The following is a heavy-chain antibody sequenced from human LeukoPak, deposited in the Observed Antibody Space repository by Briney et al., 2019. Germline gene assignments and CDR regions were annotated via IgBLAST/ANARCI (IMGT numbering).Heavy chain of an antibody. Sequence: GGSLRLSCAASGFTFSTYVMSWVRQAPGKGLEWVSAISGSGGSTYYADSVKGRFTISRDNSKNTLYLQMNSLRAEDTAVYYCARYGQYGDYHDYWGQGTLVTVSS. D-gene: IGHD4-17*01. CDR2: ISGSGGST. J-gene: IGHJ4*02. V-gene: IGHV3-23*01. CDR1: GFTFSTYV. CDR3: ARYGQYGDYHDY.